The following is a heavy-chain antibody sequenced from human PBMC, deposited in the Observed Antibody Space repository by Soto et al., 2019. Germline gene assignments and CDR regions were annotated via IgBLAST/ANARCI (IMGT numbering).Heavy chain of an antibody. D-gene: IGHD6-13*01. Sequence: QLQLQESGPELLKPSETLSLTCTVSGGSISSRSFHWGWIRQTPGKGMEWIGSIYYSGSTYYSPSLKSRVTISVDTSKNQFSLKLSSVTAADTSVYYCARRERAAGTDWWFDPWGQGTLVTVSS. CDR3: ARRERAAGTDWWFDP. J-gene: IGHJ5*02. CDR2: IYYSGST. CDR1: GGSISSRSFH. V-gene: IGHV4-39*01.